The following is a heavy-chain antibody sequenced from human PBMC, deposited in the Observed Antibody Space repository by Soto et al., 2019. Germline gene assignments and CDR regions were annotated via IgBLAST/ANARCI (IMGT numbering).Heavy chain of an antibody. J-gene: IGHJ4*01. D-gene: IGHD6-19*01. CDR1: GFMFSAYA. CDR2: ISYDGTNK. CDR3: ARDPSPYTSGWYGIDF. V-gene: IGHV3-30*04. Sequence: PGGSLRLSCAASGFMFSAYAMLWVRQAPGKGLEWVAAISYDGTNKYYADSIKGRFTISRDNSANTLFLQVNSLRREDTAMYYCARDPSPYTSGWYGIDFWGPGPLVTVSS.